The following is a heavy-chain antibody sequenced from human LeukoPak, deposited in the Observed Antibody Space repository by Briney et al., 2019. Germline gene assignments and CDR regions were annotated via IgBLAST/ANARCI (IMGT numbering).Heavy chain of an antibody. Sequence: PSETLSLTCTVSGGSISSGTYYWGWIRQPPGKGLEWIASISYSGRTYYSPSLKSRVTISVDTSKNQFSLKLSSVTAADTAVYYCSRLGGMTTVTTGDYWGQGTLVTVSS. J-gene: IGHJ4*02. CDR1: GGSISSGTYY. V-gene: IGHV4-39*07. CDR2: ISYSGRT. D-gene: IGHD4-17*01. CDR3: SRLGGMTTVTTGDY.